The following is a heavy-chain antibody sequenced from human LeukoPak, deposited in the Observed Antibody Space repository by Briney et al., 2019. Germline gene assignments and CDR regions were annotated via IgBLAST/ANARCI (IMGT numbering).Heavy chain of an antibody. Sequence: GESLKISCKGSGYSFTSYWIGWVRQMPGKGLEWMGIIYPGDSDTRYSPSFQGQVTISADKSISTAYLQWSSLKASDTAMYYCARHGRRTTVTIFVSTYNWFAPWGQGTLVTVPS. D-gene: IGHD4-11*01. CDR3: ARHGRRTTVTIFVSTYNWFAP. CDR1: GYSFTSYW. J-gene: IGHJ5*02. V-gene: IGHV5-51*01. CDR2: IYPGDSDT.